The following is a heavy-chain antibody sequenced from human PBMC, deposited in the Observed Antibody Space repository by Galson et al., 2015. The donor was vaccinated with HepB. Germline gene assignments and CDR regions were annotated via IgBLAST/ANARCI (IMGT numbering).Heavy chain of an antibody. Sequence: SVKVSCKASGYTFTGYYMHWVRQAPGQGLEWMGWINPNSGGTNYAQKFQGRVTMTRDTSISTAYMELSRLRSDDTAVYYCARDSDSGYNPVDAFDIWGQGTMVTVSS. CDR2: INPNSGGT. D-gene: IGHD5-12*01. V-gene: IGHV1-2*02. CDR3: ARDSDSGYNPVDAFDI. CDR1: GYTFTGYY. J-gene: IGHJ3*02.